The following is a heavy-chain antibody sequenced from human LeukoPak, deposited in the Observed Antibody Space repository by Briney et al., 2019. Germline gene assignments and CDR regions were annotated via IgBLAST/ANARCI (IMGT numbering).Heavy chain of an antibody. D-gene: IGHD6-6*01. CDR2: MKEDGSEK. V-gene: IGHV3-7*01. Sequence: PGGSLRLSCAASGFTFSGYWMTWVRQAPGKGLEWVANMKEDGSEKYYVDSVKGRFTISRGNAKNSLYLQMNSLRAEDTAVYYCARRPYSSSWHHFDYWGQGTLVTVSS. CDR3: ARRPYSSSWHHFDY. CDR1: GFTFSGYW. J-gene: IGHJ4*02.